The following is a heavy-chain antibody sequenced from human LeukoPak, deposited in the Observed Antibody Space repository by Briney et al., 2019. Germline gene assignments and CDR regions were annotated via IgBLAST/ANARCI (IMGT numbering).Heavy chain of an antibody. CDR1: GYTFTSYG. V-gene: IGHV1-3*01. CDR3: ARAPTPIVVVPAALGDYFDY. CDR2: INAGNGNT. D-gene: IGHD2-2*01. J-gene: IGHJ4*02. Sequence: GASVKVSCKASGYTFTSYGISWVRQAPGQRLEWMGWINAGNGNTKYSQKFQGRVTITRDTSASTAYMELSSLRSEDTAVYYCARAPTPIVVVPAALGDYFDYWGQGTLVTVSS.